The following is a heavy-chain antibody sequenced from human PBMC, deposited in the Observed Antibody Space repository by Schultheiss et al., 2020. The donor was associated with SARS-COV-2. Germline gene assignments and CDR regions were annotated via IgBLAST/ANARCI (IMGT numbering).Heavy chain of an antibody. D-gene: IGHD6-19*01. V-gene: IGHV4-34*01. J-gene: IGHJ4*02. CDR3: ASTAVAGRFVDY. CDR1: GGSFSGYY. CDR2: IYYSGST. Sequence: GSLRLSCAVYGGSFSGYYWSWIRQPPGKGLEWIGSIYYSGSTYYNPSLKSRVTISVDTSKNQFSLKLSSVTAADTAVYYCASTAVAGRFVDYWGQGTLVTVSS.